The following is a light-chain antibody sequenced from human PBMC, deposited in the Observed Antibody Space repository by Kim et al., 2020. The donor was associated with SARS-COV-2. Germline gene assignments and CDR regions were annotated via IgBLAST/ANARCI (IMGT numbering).Light chain of an antibody. J-gene: IGLJ3*02. Sequence: SYELTQPPSMSVSPGQTASITCSGYKLGNKYVCWYRQKPGQSPLLVIYQDNLRPSGIPERFSGSNSGNTATLTISGTQAMDEADYYCQAWDSSTLVFGGG. V-gene: IGLV3-1*01. CDR3: QAWDSSTLV. CDR1: KLGNKY. CDR2: QDN.